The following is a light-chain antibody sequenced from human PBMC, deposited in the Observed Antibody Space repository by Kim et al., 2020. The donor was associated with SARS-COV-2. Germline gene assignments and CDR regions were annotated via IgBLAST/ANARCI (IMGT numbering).Light chain of an antibody. Sequence: SYELTQSPSVSVAPGKTARIPCGGNNIGRKSVHWYQHKAGQAPVMVIYHDSDRPLGIPGRFSGSNSANTATLTISSVEVEDEADYYCQVWNESDDTWVFGGGTKLTVL. V-gene: IGLV3-21*04. CDR3: QVWNESDDTWV. CDR2: HDS. J-gene: IGLJ3*02. CDR1: NIGRKS.